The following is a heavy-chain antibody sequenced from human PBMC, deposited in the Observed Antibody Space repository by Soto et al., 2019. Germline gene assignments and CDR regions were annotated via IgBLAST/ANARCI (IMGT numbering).Heavy chain of an antibody. CDR2: VRATDETT. J-gene: IGHJ4*02. Sequence: DVHLLESGGTLVQPGGSLRISCAESGFTFSSFAMSWVRQAPGKGLEWFYTVRATDETTSYADSVKGRFTVSRDNSYSTLFLHMNRLRVDDTALYYCAKVRYRSWYFDNWGQGTLVTVSS. V-gene: IGHV3-23*01. CDR1: GFTFSSFA. D-gene: IGHD6-13*01. CDR3: AKVRYRSWYFDN.